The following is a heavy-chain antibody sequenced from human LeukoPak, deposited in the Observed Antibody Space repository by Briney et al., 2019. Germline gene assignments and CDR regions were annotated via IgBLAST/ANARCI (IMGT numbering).Heavy chain of an antibody. J-gene: IGHJ3*02. CDR1: GFTFSSYW. D-gene: IGHD6-13*01. CDR2: IKQDGSDK. CDR3: ARDGDSYSSSREDAFDI. Sequence: GGSLRLSCAASGFTFSSYWMSWVRQAPGKGLEWVAHIKQDGSDKYYVDSVKGRFTISRDNAKNSLYLQMNSLRAEDTAVYYCARDGDSYSSSREDAFDIWGQGTMVTVSS. V-gene: IGHV3-7*01.